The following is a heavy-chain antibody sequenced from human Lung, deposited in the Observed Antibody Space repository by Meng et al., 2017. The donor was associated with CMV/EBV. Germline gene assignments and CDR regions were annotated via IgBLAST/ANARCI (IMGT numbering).Heavy chain of an antibody. CDR2: ISYDGTNK. Sequence: GEXLKISCAASGFTFSSYAMHWVRQAPGKGLEWVAVISYDGTNKYYADSVKGRFTISRDNSKNTLYLQMTSLRAEDTAVCYCARDQFDYWGQGTLVTVSS. CDR3: ARDQFDY. V-gene: IGHV3-30-3*01. CDR1: GFTFSSYA. J-gene: IGHJ4*02.